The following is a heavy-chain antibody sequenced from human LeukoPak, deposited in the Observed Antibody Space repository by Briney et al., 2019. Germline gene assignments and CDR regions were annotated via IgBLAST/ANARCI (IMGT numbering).Heavy chain of an antibody. J-gene: IGHJ4*02. V-gene: IGHV3-23*01. CDR3: AKGHYYDFWSGYYYLDY. D-gene: IGHD3-3*01. CDR2: ISGSGGST. Sequence: GGSLRLSCAASGFTFSSYAMSWVRQAPGKGLERVSAISGSGGSTYYADSVKGRFTISRDNSKNTLYLQMNSLRAEDTAVYYCAKGHYYDFWSGYYYLDYWGQGTLVTVSS. CDR1: GFTFSSYA.